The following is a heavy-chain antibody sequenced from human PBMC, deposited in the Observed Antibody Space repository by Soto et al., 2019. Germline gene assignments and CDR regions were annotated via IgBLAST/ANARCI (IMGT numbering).Heavy chain of an antibody. V-gene: IGHV4-59*01. CDR2: IYYSGST. Sequence: SETLSLTWSVAGGSISSYYWSWIRQPPGKALEWIGYIYYSGSTNYNPSLKSRVTISVDTSKNQFSLKLSSVTAADTAVYYCAIGLWFGEPTDYWGQGTLVTVSS. D-gene: IGHD3-10*01. J-gene: IGHJ4*02. CDR1: GGSISSYY. CDR3: AIGLWFGEPTDY.